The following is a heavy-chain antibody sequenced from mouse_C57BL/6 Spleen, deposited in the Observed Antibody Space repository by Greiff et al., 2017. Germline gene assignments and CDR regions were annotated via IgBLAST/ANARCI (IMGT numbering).Heavy chain of an antibody. D-gene: IGHD2-3*01. CDR2: INPNNGGT. J-gene: IGHJ4*01. CDR1: GYTFTDYY. Sequence: VQLQQSGPELVKPGASVKISCKASGYTFTDYYMNWVKQSHGKSLEWIGDINPNNGGTSYNQKFKGKATLTVDKSSSTAYMELRSLTSEDSAVYYCASGYYAYAMDYWGQGTSVTVSS. CDR3: ASGYYAYAMDY. V-gene: IGHV1-26*01.